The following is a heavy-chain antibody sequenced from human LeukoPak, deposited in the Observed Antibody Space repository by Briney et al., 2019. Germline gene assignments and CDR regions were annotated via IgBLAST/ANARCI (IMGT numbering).Heavy chain of an antibody. J-gene: IGHJ4*02. V-gene: IGHV3-23*01. CDR3: AKDLYYDFWSGYYSGDY. Sequence: GGSLCLPCAASGFPFRNAWMRGVGRPPGRGREGVSAISGSGGSTYYEYYVKGRFTISRDNSKNTLYLQMNSLRAEDTAVYYCAKDLYYDFWSGYYSGDYWGQGTLVTVSS. CDR2: ISGSGGST. CDR1: GFPFRNAW. D-gene: IGHD3-3*01.